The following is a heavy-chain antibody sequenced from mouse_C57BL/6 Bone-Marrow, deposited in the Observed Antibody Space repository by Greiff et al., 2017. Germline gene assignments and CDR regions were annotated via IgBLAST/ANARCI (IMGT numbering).Heavy chain of an antibody. CDR1: GYTFTEYT. CDR2: FYPGSGSI. CDR3: ARHEAPYYGSSYAWFAY. Sequence: VQLQQSGAELVKPGASVKLSCKASGYTFTEYTIHWVKQRSGQGLEWIGWFYPGSGSIKYNEKFKDKATLTADKSSSTVYMELSRLTSEDSAVYFCARHEAPYYGSSYAWFAYWGQGTLVTVSA. D-gene: IGHD1-1*01. J-gene: IGHJ3*01. V-gene: IGHV1-62-2*01.